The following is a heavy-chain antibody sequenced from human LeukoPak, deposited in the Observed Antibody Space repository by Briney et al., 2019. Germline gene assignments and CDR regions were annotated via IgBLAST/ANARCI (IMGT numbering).Heavy chain of an antibody. Sequence: PSETLSLTCTVSGGSISSYYWSWIRQPPGKGLEWIGYIYYSGSTNYNPSLKSRVTISVDTSKNQFSLKLSSVTAADTAVYYCARSTYFDWLLRKENAFAIWGQGTMVTVSS. CDR2: IYYSGST. J-gene: IGHJ3*02. V-gene: IGHV4-59*01. CDR1: GGSISSYY. CDR3: ARSTYFDWLLRKENAFAI. D-gene: IGHD3-9*01.